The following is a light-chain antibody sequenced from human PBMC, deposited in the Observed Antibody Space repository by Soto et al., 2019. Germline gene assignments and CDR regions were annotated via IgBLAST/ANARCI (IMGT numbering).Light chain of an antibody. J-gene: IGKJ2*01. CDR2: AAS. CDR3: QQSYSSPPT. Sequence: DIQMTQSPSSLSASVGDRVTITCRASQSISNYLNWYQHKPWKAPNLLIYAASTLQSGVTSRFNGSRSGTDFTLTITHLQPDDFASYYCQQSYSSPPTFGQGTKLEIK. CDR1: QSISNY. V-gene: IGKV1-39*01.